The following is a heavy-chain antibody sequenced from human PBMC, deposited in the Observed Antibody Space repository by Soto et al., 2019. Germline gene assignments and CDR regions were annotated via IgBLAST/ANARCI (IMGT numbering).Heavy chain of an antibody. Sequence: QVQLQESGPGLAKPSQTLSLTCTVSGGSISSGGYYWSWIRQHPGKGLEWIGYIYYSGSTYYNPSLKSRVTISVDTSKNQFSLKLSSVTAVDTAVYYCARELVIPHSGAFDIWGQGTMVTVSS. CDR1: GGSISSGGYY. CDR3: ARELVIPHSGAFDI. D-gene: IGHD3-16*02. CDR2: IYYSGST. V-gene: IGHV4-31*03. J-gene: IGHJ3*02.